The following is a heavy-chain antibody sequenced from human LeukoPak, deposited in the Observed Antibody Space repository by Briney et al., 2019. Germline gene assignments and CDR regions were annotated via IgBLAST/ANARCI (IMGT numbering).Heavy chain of an antibody. CDR3: ARSLRVRGVPDYMDV. CDR1: GFTFSSNY. J-gene: IGHJ6*03. V-gene: IGHV3-53*01. CDR2: IHKNATT. D-gene: IGHD3-10*02. Sequence: GGSLRLSCAASGFTFSSNYMSWVRQAPGKGLEWVSVIHKNATTYHADTLKRRFTVSRDNSKNMLYLQMNSLRAEDTAVYYCARSLRVRGVPDYMDVWGKGPTVIISS.